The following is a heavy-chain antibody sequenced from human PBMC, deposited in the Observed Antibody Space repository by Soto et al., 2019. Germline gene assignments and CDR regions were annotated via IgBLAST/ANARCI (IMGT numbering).Heavy chain of an antibody. CDR3: AKDLAQYSRSWFDFDY. CDR1: GFTFSSYA. CDR2: ISGSGGST. Sequence: GGSLRLSCAASGFTFSSYAMSWVRQAPGKGLEWVSAISGSGGSTYYADSVKGRFTISRDNSKNTLYLQMNSLRAEDTAVYYCAKDLAQYSRSWFDFDYWGQGTLVTVSS. D-gene: IGHD6-13*01. V-gene: IGHV3-23*01. J-gene: IGHJ4*02.